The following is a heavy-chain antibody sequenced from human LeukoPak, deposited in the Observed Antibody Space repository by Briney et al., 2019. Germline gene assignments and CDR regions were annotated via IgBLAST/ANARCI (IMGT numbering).Heavy chain of an antibody. CDR1: GFTVSSNY. J-gene: IGHJ4*02. V-gene: IGHV3-53*01. CDR3: ASHVDTAMMFDY. D-gene: IGHD5-18*01. Sequence: GGSLRLPCAASGFTVSSNYMSWVRQAPGKGLEWVSVIYSGGSTYYADSVKGRFTISRDNSKNTLYLQMNSLRAEDTAVYYCASHVDTAMMFDYWGQGTLVTVSS. CDR2: IYSGGST.